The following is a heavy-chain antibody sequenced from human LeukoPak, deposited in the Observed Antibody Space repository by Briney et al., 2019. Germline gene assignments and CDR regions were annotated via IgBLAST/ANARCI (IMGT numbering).Heavy chain of an antibody. CDR1: GFTFSSYG. D-gene: IGHD5-18*01. V-gene: IGHV3-30*18. CDR3: AKERDPYSYGPFDY. J-gene: IGHJ4*02. CDR2: ISYDGSNK. Sequence: PGGSLRLSCAASGFTFSSYGMHWVRQAPGKGLEWVAVISYDGSNKYYADSVKGRFTISRDNSKNTLYPQLNSLRAEDTAVYYCAKERDPYSYGPFDYWGQGTLVTVSS.